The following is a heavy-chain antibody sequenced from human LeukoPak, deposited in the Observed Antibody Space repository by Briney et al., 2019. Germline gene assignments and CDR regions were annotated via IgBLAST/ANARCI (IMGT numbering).Heavy chain of an antibody. CDR3: ARRDISGWFSLDS. J-gene: IGHJ4*02. CDR1: GFTFSSYP. Sequence: EGPLRLSCVVSGFTFSSYPMSWVRQAPGKGLEWVSSISSSFNSAYYADSVKGRFTIARDNSKNTLHLQMDSLRAEDTALYYCARRDISGWFSLDSWGQGTLVTVSS. V-gene: IGHV3-23*01. D-gene: IGHD6-19*01. CDR2: ISSSFNSA.